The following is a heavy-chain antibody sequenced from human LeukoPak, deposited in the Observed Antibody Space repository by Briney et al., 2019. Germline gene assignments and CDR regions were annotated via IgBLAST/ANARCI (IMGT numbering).Heavy chain of an antibody. CDR1: GYTLTELS. CDR2: FDPEDGET. V-gene: IGHV1-24*01. D-gene: IGHD6-19*01. CDR3: ARDIPRSSGWYGDIPGYFDY. J-gene: IGHJ4*02. Sequence: ASVKVSCKVSGYTLTELSMHWVRQAPGKGLEWMGGFDPEDGETIYAQKFQGRVTMTRDTSTSTVYMELSSLRSEDTAVYYCARDIPRSSGWYGDIPGYFDYWGQGTLVTVSS.